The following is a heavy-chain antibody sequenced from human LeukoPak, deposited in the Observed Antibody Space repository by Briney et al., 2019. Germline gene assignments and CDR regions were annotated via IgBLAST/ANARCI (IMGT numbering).Heavy chain of an antibody. D-gene: IGHD2-15*01. Sequence: PGGSLRLSCAASGFTFSSYSMNWVRQAPGKGLEWVSYISSSSSTIYYADSVKGRFTISRDNAKNSLYLQMNSLRDEDTAVYYCARGYCSGGSCYEFDYWGQGTLVTVSS. CDR3: ARGYCSGGSCYEFDY. CDR1: GFTFSSYS. J-gene: IGHJ4*02. V-gene: IGHV3-48*02. CDR2: ISSSSSTI.